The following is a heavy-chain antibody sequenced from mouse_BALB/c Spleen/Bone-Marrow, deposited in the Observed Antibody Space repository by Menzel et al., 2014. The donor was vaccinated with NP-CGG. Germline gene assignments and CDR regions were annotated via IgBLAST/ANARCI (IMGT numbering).Heavy chain of an antibody. J-gene: IGHJ4*01. CDR1: GYSFTSYW. V-gene: IGHV1-5*01. D-gene: IGHD2-4*01. Sequence: EVQGVESGTVLARPGASVKMSCKASGYSFTSYWMHWVKQRPGQGLEWIGAIYPGNSDTSYNQKFKGKAKLTAVTSASTAYMELSSLTNEDSAVYYCTRGAYYDHSYYAMDYWGQGTSVTVSS. CDR2: IYPGNSDT. CDR3: TRGAYYDHSYYAMDY.